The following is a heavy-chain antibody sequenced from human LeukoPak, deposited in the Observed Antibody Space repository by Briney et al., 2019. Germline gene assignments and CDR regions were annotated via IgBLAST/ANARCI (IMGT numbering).Heavy chain of an antibody. CDR3: ARDVAAAGTTARVWFDP. CDR1: GGTFSSYA. V-gene: IGHV1-69*05. J-gene: IGHJ5*02. D-gene: IGHD6-13*01. Sequence: SVKVSCKASGGTFSSYAISWVRQAPGQGLEWMGGIIPIFGTANYAQKFQGRVTITTDESTSTAYMELSSLRSEDTAVYYCARDVAAAGTTARVWFDPWGQGTLVTVSS. CDR2: IIPIFGTA.